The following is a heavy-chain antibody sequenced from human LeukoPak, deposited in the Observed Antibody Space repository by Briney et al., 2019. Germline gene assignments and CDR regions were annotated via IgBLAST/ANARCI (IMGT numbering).Heavy chain of an antibody. V-gene: IGHV1-69*13. J-gene: IGHJ6*02. CDR3: ARDLHPYYYDSSGYGMDV. CDR2: IIPIFGTA. CDR1: GYTFTGYY. D-gene: IGHD3-22*01. Sequence: SVKVSCKASGYTFTGYYMHWVRQAPGQGLEWMGGIIPIFGTANYAQKFQGRVTITADESTSTAYMELSSLRSEDTAVYYCARDLHPYYYDSSGYGMDVWGQGTTVTVSS.